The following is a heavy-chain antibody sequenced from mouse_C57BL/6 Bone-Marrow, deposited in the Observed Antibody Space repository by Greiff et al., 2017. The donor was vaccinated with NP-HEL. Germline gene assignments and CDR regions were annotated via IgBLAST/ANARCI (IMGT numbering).Heavy chain of an antibody. CDR3: ARGVSSSGSSLDY. V-gene: IGHV5-17*01. Sequence: EVMLVESGGGLVKPGGSLKLSCAASGFTFSDYGMHWVRQAPEKGLEWVAYISSGGGNIYYADTVKGRFTISRDNARNTLFLQMTSLRSEDTAMFYCARGVSSSGSSLDYWGQGTTLTVSS. D-gene: IGHD1-1*01. CDR1: GFTFSDYG. J-gene: IGHJ2*01. CDR2: ISSGGGNI.